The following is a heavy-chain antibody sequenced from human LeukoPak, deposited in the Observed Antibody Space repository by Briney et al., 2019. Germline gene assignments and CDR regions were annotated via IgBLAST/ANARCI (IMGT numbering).Heavy chain of an antibody. CDR1: GFTFSSYA. CDR2: ISGSGGST. Sequence: GGSLRLSCAASGFTFSSYAMSWVRQAPGKGLEWVSAISGSGGSTYYADSVKGRFTISRDNSKNTLYLQMNSLRAEDTAVYYCAKGFRIGAVVITIFDYWGQGTLVTISS. D-gene: IGHD3-22*01. CDR3: AKGFRIGAVVITIFDY. V-gene: IGHV3-23*01. J-gene: IGHJ4*02.